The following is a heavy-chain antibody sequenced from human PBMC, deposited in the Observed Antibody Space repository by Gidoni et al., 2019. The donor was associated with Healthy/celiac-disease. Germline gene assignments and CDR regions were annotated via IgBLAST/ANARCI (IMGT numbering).Heavy chain of an antibody. Sequence: QVQLVESGGGVVQPGRSLRLSCAASGFPCSSYAMHWVRQAPGKGLEWVAVISYDGSNKYYADSVKGRFTISRDNSKNTLYLQMNSLRAEDTAVYYCARDGWSGSYYSKVFWGQGTLVTVSS. CDR2: ISYDGSNK. V-gene: IGHV3-30-3*01. CDR1: GFPCSSYA. CDR3: ARDGWSGSYYSKVF. J-gene: IGHJ4*02. D-gene: IGHD1-26*01.